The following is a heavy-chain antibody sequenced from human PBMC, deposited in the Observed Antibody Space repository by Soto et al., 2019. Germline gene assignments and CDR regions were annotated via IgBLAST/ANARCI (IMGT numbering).Heavy chain of an antibody. Sequence: GGSLRLSCAASGFNFSSYAMSWVRQAPGKGLEWVSAISGSGGSTYYADSVKGRFTISRDNSKNTLYLQMNSLRAEDTAVYYCAKLTSSGWYPRAYFDYWGQGTLVTVSS. J-gene: IGHJ4*02. D-gene: IGHD6-19*01. CDR1: GFNFSSYA. V-gene: IGHV3-23*01. CDR3: AKLTSSGWYPRAYFDY. CDR2: ISGSGGST.